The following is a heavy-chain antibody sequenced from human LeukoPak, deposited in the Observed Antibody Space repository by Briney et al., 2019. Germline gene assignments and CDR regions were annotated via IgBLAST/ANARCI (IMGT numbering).Heavy chain of an antibody. J-gene: IGHJ4*02. CDR1: GFTFSTAW. CDR2: IKQDGSAK. D-gene: IGHD3-22*01. CDR3: ATSYDSSGNN. Sequence: PGGSLRLSCAVSGFTFSTAWMTWVRQAPGKGLEWVANIKQDGSAKYYVDSVKGRFTISRDNARNSLYLEMNNLRAEDTAIYYCATSYDSSGNNWGQGTLVTVSS. V-gene: IGHV3-7*01.